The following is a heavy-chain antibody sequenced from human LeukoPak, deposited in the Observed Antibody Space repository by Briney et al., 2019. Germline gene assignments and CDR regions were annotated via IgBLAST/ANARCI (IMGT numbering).Heavy chain of an antibody. J-gene: IGHJ6*03. CDR3: ARTRDNYYYMDV. CDR2: ISSSSSYI. D-gene: IGHD2-2*01. CDR1: GFTFSSYS. V-gene: IGHV3-21*01. Sequence: GGSLRLSCAASGFTFSSYSMNWVRQAPGKGLEWVSSISSSSSYIYYADSVKGRFTISRDNAKNSLYLQMNSLRAEDTAVYYCARTRDNYYYMDVWGKGTTVTVSS.